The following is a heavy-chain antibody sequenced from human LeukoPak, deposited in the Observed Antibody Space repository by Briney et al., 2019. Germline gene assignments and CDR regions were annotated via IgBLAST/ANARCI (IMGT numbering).Heavy chain of an antibody. V-gene: IGHV3-23*01. CDR1: GFTFSTYA. CDR3: AISMVRGVISEFDY. J-gene: IGHJ4*02. D-gene: IGHD3-10*01. Sequence: GGSLRLSCAASGFTFSTYAMSWVRQAPGKGLEWVSSIGGSGGKTYYADSVKGRFTIPRDNSKNTLYLQMNSLRAEDTAVYYCAISMVRGVISEFDYWGQGTLVTVSS. CDR2: IGGSGGKT.